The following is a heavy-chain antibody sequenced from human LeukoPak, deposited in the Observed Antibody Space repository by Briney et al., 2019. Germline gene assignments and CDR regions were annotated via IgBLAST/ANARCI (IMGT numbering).Heavy chain of an antibody. Sequence: SVKVSCKASGGTFSSYAISWVRQAPGQGLEWMGGIIPIFGTANYAQKFQGRVTITADKSTSTAYVELSSLRSEDTAVYYCARERTLRDWFDHWGQGTLVTVSS. CDR2: IIPIFGTA. J-gene: IGHJ5*02. CDR3: ARERTLRDWFDH. V-gene: IGHV1-69*06. CDR1: GGTFSSYA. D-gene: IGHD2-2*01.